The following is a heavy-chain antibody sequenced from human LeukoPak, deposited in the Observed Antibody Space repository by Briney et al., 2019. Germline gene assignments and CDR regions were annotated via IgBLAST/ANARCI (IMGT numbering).Heavy chain of an antibody. D-gene: IGHD3-10*01. CDR2: IYHSGST. Sequence: PSETLSLTCTVSGYSISSGYYWGWIWQPPGKGLEWIGSIYHSGSTYYNPSLKSRVTISVDTSKNQFSLKLSSVTAADTAVYYCARAGRGGELLFGYWGQGTLVTVSS. CDR1: GYSISSGYY. J-gene: IGHJ4*02. CDR3: ARAGRGGELLFGY. V-gene: IGHV4-38-2*02.